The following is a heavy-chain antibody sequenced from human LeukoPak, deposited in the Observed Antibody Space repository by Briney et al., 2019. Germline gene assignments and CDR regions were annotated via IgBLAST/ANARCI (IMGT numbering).Heavy chain of an antibody. D-gene: IGHD2-21*01. Sequence: GSLRLPCAAFGFNFSNAYMKWVRQAPGKGPEWVGRIKPKTDGETTEYAAPVKDRFSISRDDSKSMMYLQMNSLKTEDTAVYYCITPLPYSAQGGQGTLVTVSS. J-gene: IGHJ4*02. CDR3: ITPLPYSAQ. CDR2: IKPKTDGETT. CDR1: GFNFSNAY. V-gene: IGHV3-15*07.